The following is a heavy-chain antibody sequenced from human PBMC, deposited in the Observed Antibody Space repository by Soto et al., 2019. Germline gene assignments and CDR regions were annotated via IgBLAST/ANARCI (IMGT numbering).Heavy chain of an antibody. V-gene: IGHV3-15*07. CDR3: ATQTYQFDSSGQSAFDV. J-gene: IGHJ3*01. CDR1: NFTFNNAW. D-gene: IGHD6-19*01. CDR2: IKSETDGGIP. Sequence: VQLVESGGGLVKPGGSLRLSCAASNFTFNNAWMNWVRQAPGKGLEWVGRIKSETDGGIPDYAAPVEGRFTISRDDSKNTLFLQMNSLKTEDTAVYYCATQTYQFDSSGQSAFDVWGQGTVVTVSS.